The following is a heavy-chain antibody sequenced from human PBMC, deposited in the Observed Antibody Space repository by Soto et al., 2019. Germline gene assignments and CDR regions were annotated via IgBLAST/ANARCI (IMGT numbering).Heavy chain of an antibody. CDR3: AREYSSSSDWFDP. CDR2: IYYSGST. V-gene: IGHV4-59*01. Sequence: SETLSLTCTVSGGSISSYYWSWIRQPPGKGLEWIGYIYYSGSTNYNPSLKSRVTISVDTSKNQFSLKLSSVTAADTAVYYCAREYSSSSDWFDPWGQGTLVTV. D-gene: IGHD6-6*01. J-gene: IGHJ5*02. CDR1: GGSISSYY.